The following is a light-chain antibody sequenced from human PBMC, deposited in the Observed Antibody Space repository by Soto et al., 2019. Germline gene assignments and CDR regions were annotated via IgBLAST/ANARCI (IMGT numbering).Light chain of an antibody. CDR3: QQYYSFTWT. V-gene: IGKV1-5*01. Sequence: DIQMTQSPSTLSASVGDRVTITCRASQSIFNWLAWYQQKPGKAPKLLIFDASSLESGVPSRFSGSGSGTEFSPTIGGRLPDDVATNYCQQYYSFTWTFCHGATME. CDR1: QSIFNW. CDR2: DAS. J-gene: IGKJ1*01.